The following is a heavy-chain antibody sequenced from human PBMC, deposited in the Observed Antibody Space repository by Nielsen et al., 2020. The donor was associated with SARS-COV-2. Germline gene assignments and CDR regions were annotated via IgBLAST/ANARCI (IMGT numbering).Heavy chain of an antibody. V-gene: IGHV1-69*13. CDR1: GGTFSRYA. CDR2: IIPLFRTA. D-gene: IGHD2-2*01. Sequence: SVKVSCKASGGTFSRYAISWVRQAPGQGLEWMGGIIPLFRTANYAQKFQGRVTITADESTSTAYMELSSLRSEDTAVYYCAREGIVVVPAAISTAWFDPWGQGTLVTVSS. CDR3: AREGIVVVPAAISTAWFDP. J-gene: IGHJ5*02.